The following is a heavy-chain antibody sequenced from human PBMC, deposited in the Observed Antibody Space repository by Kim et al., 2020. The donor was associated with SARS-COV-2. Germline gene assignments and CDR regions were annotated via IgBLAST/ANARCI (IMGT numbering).Heavy chain of an antibody. V-gene: IGHV3-23*01. Sequence: GGSLRLSCAASGFSFSNFAMSWVRQAPGKGLEWVSTISDTGFRTHYADSVKGRFIISRDNSRNTLFLQMNSLRAEDTAVYYCDASDYWGQGSLVTVSS. CDR3: DASDY. CDR2: ISDTGFRT. J-gene: IGHJ4*02. D-gene: IGHD2-2*01. CDR1: GFSFSNFA.